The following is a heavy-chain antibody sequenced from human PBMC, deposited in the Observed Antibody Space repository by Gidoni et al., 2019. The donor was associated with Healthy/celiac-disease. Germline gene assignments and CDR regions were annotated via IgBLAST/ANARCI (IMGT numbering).Heavy chain of an antibody. CDR1: GGSISSGDYY. D-gene: IGHD3-22*01. Sequence: QVQLQESGPGLVKPSQTLSLTCTVSGGSISSGDYYWSWIRQPPGKGLEWIGYIYYSGSTYYNPSLKSRVTISVDTSKNQFSLKLSSVTAADTAVYYCARERGGITMIVVPTRGAFDIWGQGTMVTVSS. CDR2: IYYSGST. CDR3: ARERGGITMIVVPTRGAFDI. J-gene: IGHJ3*02. V-gene: IGHV4-30-4*01.